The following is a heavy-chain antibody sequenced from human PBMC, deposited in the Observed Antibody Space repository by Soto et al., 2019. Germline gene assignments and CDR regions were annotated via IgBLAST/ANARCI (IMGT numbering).Heavy chain of an antibody. J-gene: IGHJ6*03. V-gene: IGHV3-21*01. CDR1: GFTFSSYS. D-gene: IGHD3-10*01. CDR3: ARDGSVGRFGELLGYYYYYYMDV. CDR2: ISSSSSYI. Sequence: GGSLRLSCAASGFTFSSYSMNWVRQAPGKGLEWVSSISSSSSYIYYADSVKGRFTISRDNAKNSLYLQMNSLRAEDTAVYYCARDGSVGRFGELLGYYYYYYMDVWGKGTTVTVSS.